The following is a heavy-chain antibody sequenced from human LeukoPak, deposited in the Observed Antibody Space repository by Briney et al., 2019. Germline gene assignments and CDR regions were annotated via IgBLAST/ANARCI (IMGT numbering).Heavy chain of an antibody. Sequence: GGSLRLSCAASGFTFSSYDMHWVRQAPGKGLEWVAFISYDGSRKYYADSVKGRFTISRDNSKNTLYLQMNSLRGEDTAVYYCARDGPYGDLRYYFDYWGQGTLVTVSS. V-gene: IGHV3-30-3*01. D-gene: IGHD4-17*01. CDR1: GFTFSSYD. J-gene: IGHJ4*02. CDR2: ISYDGSRK. CDR3: ARDGPYGDLRYYFDY.